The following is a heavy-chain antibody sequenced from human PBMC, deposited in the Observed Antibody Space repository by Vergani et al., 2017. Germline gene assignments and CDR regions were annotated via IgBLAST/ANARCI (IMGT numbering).Heavy chain of an antibody. V-gene: IGHV4-39*01. CDR3: ARSDLVGYFDS. CDR1: GGSVSTGGYY. CDR2: IYFSGNT. D-gene: IGHD2-21*02. J-gene: IGHJ4*02. Sequence: QLLLQESGPGLVKPSETLSLTCTVSGGSVSTGGYYWAWIRQSPGKGLEWIASIYFSGNTFHNPSLKSRVSISIDTSKNQFSLKLTSVTAADTSIFFCARSDLVGYFDSWGQGTQVTVSS.